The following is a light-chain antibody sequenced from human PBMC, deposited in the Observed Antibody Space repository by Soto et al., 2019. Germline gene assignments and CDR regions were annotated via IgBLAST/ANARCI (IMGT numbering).Light chain of an antibody. CDR3: QQSYSTPGT. J-gene: IGKJ2*02. V-gene: IGKV1-39*01. CDR1: QSITNY. Sequence: DIQMTQSPSPLSASVGDRVTITCRASQSITNYLNWYQQKPGKAPKLLIYAASSLQSGVPSRFSGSGSGTDFTLSISSLQPEDFATYYCQQSYSTPGTFGQGTKLEIK. CDR2: AAS.